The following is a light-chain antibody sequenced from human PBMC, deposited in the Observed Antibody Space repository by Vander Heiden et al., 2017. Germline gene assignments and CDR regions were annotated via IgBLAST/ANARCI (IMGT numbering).Light chain of an antibody. CDR3: QSYDSSLSGSV. Sequence: QSVLTQPPPVSGAPGQRVTISCTGSSSNIGAGYDVHWYQQLPGTAPKLLMYGNNNRPSGVPDRFSGSKSGTSASLAITGLQAEDEADYYCQSYDSSLSGSVFGGGTKLTVL. CDR1: SSNIGAGYD. V-gene: IGLV1-40*01. J-gene: IGLJ2*01. CDR2: GNN.